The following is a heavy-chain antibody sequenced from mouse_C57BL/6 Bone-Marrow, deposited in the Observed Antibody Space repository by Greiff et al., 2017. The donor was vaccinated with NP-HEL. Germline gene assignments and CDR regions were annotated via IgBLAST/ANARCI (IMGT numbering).Heavy chain of an antibody. CDR3: ARWGYYDY. Sequence: QVQLQQPGAELVKPGASVKLSCKASGYTFTSYWMQWVKQRPGQGLEWIGEIDPSDSYTNYNQKFKGKATLTVDTSSSTAYMQLSSLTYEDSAVYYCARWGYYDYWGQGTTLTVSS. V-gene: IGHV1-50*01. J-gene: IGHJ2*01. CDR2: IDPSDSYT. CDR1: GYTFTSYW.